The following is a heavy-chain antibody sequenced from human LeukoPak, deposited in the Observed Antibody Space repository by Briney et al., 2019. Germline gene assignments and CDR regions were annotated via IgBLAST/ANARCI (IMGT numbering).Heavy chain of an antibody. CDR1: GYTFTGYY. Sequence: ASVKVSCKASGYTFTGYYMHWVRQAPGQGLEWMGWINPNSGGTNYAQKFQGRVTMTRDTSISTAYMELSRLRSDDTAVYYCARVGHYYDSSGLDDAFDIWGQGTKVTVSS. V-gene: IGHV1-2*02. CDR2: INPNSGGT. D-gene: IGHD3-22*01. J-gene: IGHJ3*02. CDR3: ARVGHYYDSSGLDDAFDI.